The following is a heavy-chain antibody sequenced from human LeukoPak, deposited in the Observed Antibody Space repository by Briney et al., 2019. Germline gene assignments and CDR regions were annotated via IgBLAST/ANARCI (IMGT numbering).Heavy chain of an antibody. D-gene: IGHD6-6*01. Sequence: SETLSLTCAVYGGSFSGYYWSWIRQPPGKGLEWIGEINHSGSTNYNPSLQSRVTISVDTSKNQCSLKLSSVTAADTAVYYCARARRSIAARPRDAFDIWGQGTMVTVSS. CDR1: GGSFSGYY. V-gene: IGHV4-34*01. CDR3: ARARRSIAARPRDAFDI. CDR2: INHSGST. J-gene: IGHJ3*02.